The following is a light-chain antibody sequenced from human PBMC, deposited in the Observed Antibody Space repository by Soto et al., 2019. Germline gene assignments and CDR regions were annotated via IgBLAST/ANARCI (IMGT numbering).Light chain of an antibody. CDR1: SSDVGGYNY. CDR2: EVS. J-gene: IGLJ3*02. V-gene: IGLV2-14*01. Sequence: QSALTQPASVSGSPGQSITISCTGTSSDVGGYNYVSWYQQHPGKAPKLMIYEVSNRPSGVSNRFSGSKSGNTASLTISGLQAEDEADSYCSSFTGINTWVFGGGTKLTVL. CDR3: SSFTGINTWV.